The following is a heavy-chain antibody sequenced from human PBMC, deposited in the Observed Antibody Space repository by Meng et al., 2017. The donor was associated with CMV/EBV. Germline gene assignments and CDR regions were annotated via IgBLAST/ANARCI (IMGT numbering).Heavy chain of an antibody. Sequence: SETLSLTCTVSGGSTSSSSYYWGWIRQPPGTGLEWIGRIYYSGSTYYNPSLKSRVTISVDTSKNQFSLKLSSVTAADTAVYYCASFGRGTSCYDYWGQGTLVTVSS. CDR3: ASFGRGTSCYDY. CDR2: IYYSGST. CDR1: GGSTSSSSYY. J-gene: IGHJ4*02. V-gene: IGHV4-39*07. D-gene: IGHD2-2*01.